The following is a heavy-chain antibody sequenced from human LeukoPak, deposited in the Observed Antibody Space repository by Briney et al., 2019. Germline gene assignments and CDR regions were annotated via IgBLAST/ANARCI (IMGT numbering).Heavy chain of an antibody. CDR2: ISGSGGNT. CDR1: GFTFSSSA. D-gene: IGHD3-10*01. CDR3: ARGLRGLIITFLDY. J-gene: IGHJ4*02. V-gene: IGHV3-23*01. Sequence: GGSLRLSCAASGFTFSSSAMSWVRQAPGKGLEWVSAISGSGGNTYYADSVKGRFTISRDNSKNTLYLQMNSLRAEDTAVYYCARGLRGLIITFLDYWGQGTLVTVSS.